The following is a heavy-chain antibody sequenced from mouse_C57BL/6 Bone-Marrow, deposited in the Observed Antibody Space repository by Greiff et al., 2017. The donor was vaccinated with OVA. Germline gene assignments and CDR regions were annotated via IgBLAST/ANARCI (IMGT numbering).Heavy chain of an antibody. D-gene: IGHD2-3*01. CDR1: GYTFTTYP. CDR3: ARRNLYDGYFDY. Sequence: VQLQESGAELVKPGASVKMSCKASGYTFTTYPIEWMKQNHGKSLEWIGNFHPYNDDTKYNEKFKGKATLTVGKSSSTVYLELSRLTSDDSAVYYCARRNLYDGYFDYWGQGTTLTVSS. J-gene: IGHJ2*01. V-gene: IGHV1-47*01. CDR2: FHPYNDDT.